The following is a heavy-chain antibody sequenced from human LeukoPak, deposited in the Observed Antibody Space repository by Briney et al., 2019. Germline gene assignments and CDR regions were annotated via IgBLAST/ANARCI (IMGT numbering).Heavy chain of an antibody. V-gene: IGHV4-34*01. CDR3: ARAPITMTPKDAFDT. D-gene: IGHD3-22*01. Sequence: SETLSLTCAVYGGSFSDYYWSWIRQPPGKGLEWIGEINHSGSTNYNPSLKSRVTISVDTSKNQFSLKLSSVTAADTAVYYCARAPITMTPKDAFDTWGQGTMVTVSS. CDR1: GGSFSDYY. J-gene: IGHJ3*02. CDR2: INHSGST.